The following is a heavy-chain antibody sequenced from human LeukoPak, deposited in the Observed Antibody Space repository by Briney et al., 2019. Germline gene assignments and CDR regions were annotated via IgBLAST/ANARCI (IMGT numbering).Heavy chain of an antibody. CDR3: AKELPSLDGTDV. Sequence: GGSLRLSCAASGFTFSDSAIHWVRQASGRGLEWVGRIRSKTNAYATVYAASVQGRFTISREDSKNTAYLQMNSLKTEDTAVYYCAKELPSLDGTDVWGQGTTVTVSS. J-gene: IGHJ6*02. D-gene: IGHD1-7*01. V-gene: IGHV3-73*01. CDR1: GFTFSDSA. CDR2: IRSKTNAYAT.